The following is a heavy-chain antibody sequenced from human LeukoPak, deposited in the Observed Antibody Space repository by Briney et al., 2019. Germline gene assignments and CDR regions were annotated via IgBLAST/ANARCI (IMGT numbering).Heavy chain of an antibody. J-gene: IGHJ4*02. CDR2: ISVSGGST. CDR3: AKDRRYCSSTSCYNSGEIDY. CDR1: GFTFSKYV. D-gene: IGHD2-2*02. V-gene: IGHV3-23*01. Sequence: PGGSLRLSCAASGFTFSKYVVSWVRQAPGEGLEWVSAISVSGGSTYYAESVKGRFTISRDNSKNTLNLQMNSLRADDTAVYYCAKDRRYCSSTSCYNSGEIDYWGQGILVTVSS.